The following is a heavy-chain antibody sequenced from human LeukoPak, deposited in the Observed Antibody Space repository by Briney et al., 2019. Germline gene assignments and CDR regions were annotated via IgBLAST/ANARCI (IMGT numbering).Heavy chain of an antibody. V-gene: IGHV4-4*07. D-gene: IGHD3-10*01. J-gene: IGHJ4*02. Sequence: SETLSLTCTVSGGSISNYYWSWIRQPAGKGLEWIGRIYPRGSTTYSSSLKSRVTMSADTSKNHFSLNLTSLTAADTAVYYCAKVGGSGSYFPDYWGQGTLVTVSS. CDR1: GGSISNYY. CDR2: IYPRGST. CDR3: AKVGGSGSYFPDY.